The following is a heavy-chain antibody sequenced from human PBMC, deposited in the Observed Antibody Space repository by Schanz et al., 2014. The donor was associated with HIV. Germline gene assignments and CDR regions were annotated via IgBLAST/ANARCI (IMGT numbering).Heavy chain of an antibody. D-gene: IGHD4-17*01. V-gene: IGHV3-23*01. CDR2: MRGSDDST. J-gene: IGHJ4*02. CDR1: GFTFSTYA. CDR3: AKGGPTVLTGFDQ. Sequence: EVKLSESGGGLVQPGGSLRLSCVASGFTFSTYAMSWVRQAPGKGLEWVSGMRGSDDSTFYADSVKGRFTISRDNSKKTLYLHMRSLGVGDTAVYYCAKGGPTVLTGFDQWGQGTLVTVSS.